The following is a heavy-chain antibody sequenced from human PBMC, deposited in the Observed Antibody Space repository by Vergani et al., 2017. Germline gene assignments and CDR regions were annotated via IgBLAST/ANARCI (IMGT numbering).Heavy chain of an antibody. V-gene: IGHV4-38-2*01. D-gene: IGHD3-10*01. CDR3: ARHRVSGGFFPSSYFYGMDV. CDR1: DSSIMTNPY. Sequence: QVQLQESGPGLVKPSETLTLTCDVSDSSIMTNPYWGWFRQSPGKGLEWIGCIPHSGDTHYNSSLKSRVSISIVSSSKFSLSLTSVTAADTAIYYCARHRVSGGFFPSSYFYGMDVWGHGTAVTVSS. J-gene: IGHJ6*02. CDR2: IPHSGDT.